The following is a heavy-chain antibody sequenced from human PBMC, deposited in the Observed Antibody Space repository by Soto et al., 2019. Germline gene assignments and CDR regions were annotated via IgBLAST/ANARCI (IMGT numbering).Heavy chain of an antibody. Sequence: GGSLRLSCTASGFTFEDHAMHWVRQAPGKGLEWVSSISWDSENIGYADFAKGRFIVSRDNTRNSLDLQMNSLRVEDSAVYFCAAWDISNIWGQGILVTVSS. CDR1: GFTFEDHA. V-gene: IGHV3-9*01. CDR3: AAWDISNI. CDR2: ISWDSENI. D-gene: IGHD2-15*01. J-gene: IGHJ4*02.